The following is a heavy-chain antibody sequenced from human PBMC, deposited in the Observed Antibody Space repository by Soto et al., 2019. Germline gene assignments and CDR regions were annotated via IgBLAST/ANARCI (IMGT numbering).Heavy chain of an antibody. D-gene: IGHD5-12*01. V-gene: IGHV5-51*01. CDR1: GYSFTRNF. CDR3: ASPDVVRGGYNHDAFDF. Sequence: GACLNLSCNASGYSFTRNFISWVRQMHGKGLEWMGIIYPGDSDTRYSPSFQGQVTISADKSISTAYLQWSSLKASDTAMYYGASPDVVRGGYNHDAFDFWGQGTRVSVS. CDR2: IYPGDSDT. J-gene: IGHJ3*01.